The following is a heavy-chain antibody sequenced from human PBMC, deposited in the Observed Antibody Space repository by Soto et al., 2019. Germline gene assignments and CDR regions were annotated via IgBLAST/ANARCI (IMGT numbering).Heavy chain of an antibody. CDR2: INPNSGGT. J-gene: IGHJ6*02. CDR3: ARDLRGLDV. Sequence: ASVKVSCKASGYSFTNYYMHWVRQAPGQGLEWMGWINPNSGGTNYAQKFQGWVTMTRDTSISTAYMELSRLRSDDTAVYYCARDLRGLDVWGQGTTVTVSS. V-gene: IGHV1-2*04. CDR1: GYSFTNYY.